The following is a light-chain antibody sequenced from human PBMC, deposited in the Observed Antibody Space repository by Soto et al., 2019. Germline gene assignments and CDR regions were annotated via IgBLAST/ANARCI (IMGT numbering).Light chain of an antibody. V-gene: IGKV1-39*01. CDR3: QQSYITPPIT. CDR2: AAS. J-gene: IGKJ5*01. Sequence: DIQMTQSPSSLSASVVDRVTITCRASQSISSYLNWYQQKPGKAPKLLIYAASSLQSGVPSRFSGSGSGTDFTLTISNLQPEDFATYYCQQSYITPPITFGQGTRLEI. CDR1: QSISSY.